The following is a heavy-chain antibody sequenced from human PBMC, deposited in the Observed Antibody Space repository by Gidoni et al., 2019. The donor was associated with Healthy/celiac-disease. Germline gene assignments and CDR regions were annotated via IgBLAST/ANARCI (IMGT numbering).Heavy chain of an antibody. CDR3: ARHVRGGLIVVVTAAWFDP. CDR2: IYYSGST. D-gene: IGHD2-21*02. J-gene: IGHJ5*02. V-gene: IGHV4-39*01. CDR1: GGSISSSSYY. Sequence: QLQLQESGPGLVQPSETLSLTCTVSGGSISSSSYYWGWIRQPPGKGLEWIGSIYYSGSTYYNPSLKSRVTISVDTSKNQFSLKLSSVTAADTAVYYCARHVRGGLIVVVTAAWFDPWGQGTLVTVSS.